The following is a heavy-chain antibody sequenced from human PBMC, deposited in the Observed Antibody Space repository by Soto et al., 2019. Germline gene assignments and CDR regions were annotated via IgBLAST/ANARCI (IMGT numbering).Heavy chain of an antibody. V-gene: IGHV3-30*18. CDR3: AKGRQYSSGWYGYYFDY. CDR2: ISYDGSNK. D-gene: IGHD6-19*01. J-gene: IGHJ4*02. CDR1: GFTFSSYG. Sequence: QVQLVESGGGVVQPGRSLRLSCAASGFTFSSYGMHWVRQAPGKGLEWVAVISYDGSNKYYADSVKGRFTISRENSKNTVYLKMNRLRAEDTAVYYCAKGRQYSSGWYGYYFDYWGQGTLVTVSS.